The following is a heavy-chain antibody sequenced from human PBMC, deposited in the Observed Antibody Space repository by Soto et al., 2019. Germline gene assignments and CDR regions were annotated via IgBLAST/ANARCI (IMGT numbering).Heavy chain of an antibody. D-gene: IGHD3-9*01. J-gene: IGHJ4*02. V-gene: IGHV1-69*01. CDR2: LTPIFGTA. Sequence: QVQLGQPGAGVKKPGSPLKVSCKASGATSTSYAISWGRQAPGQGLEWMGGLTPIFGTANYAQKFQGRVTITADESTSTAYMELSSLRSEDTAVYYCARDRPYYDILTGYREYYFDYWGQGTLVTVSS. CDR3: ARDRPYYDILTGYREYYFDY. CDR1: GATSTSYA.